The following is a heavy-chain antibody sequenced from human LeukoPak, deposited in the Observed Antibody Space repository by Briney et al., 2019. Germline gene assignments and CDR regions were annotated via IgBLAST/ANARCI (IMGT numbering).Heavy chain of an antibody. CDR2: ISYDGSNK. CDR1: GFTFSSYA. Sequence: GGSLRLSCAASGFTFSSYAMHWVRQAPGKGLEWVAVISYDGSNKYYADSVKGRFTISRDNSKNTLYLQMNSLRAEDTAVYYCAKDCQIAVAGPNWFDPWGQETLVTVSS. D-gene: IGHD6-19*01. CDR3: AKDCQIAVAGPNWFDP. V-gene: IGHV3-30-3*01. J-gene: IGHJ5*02.